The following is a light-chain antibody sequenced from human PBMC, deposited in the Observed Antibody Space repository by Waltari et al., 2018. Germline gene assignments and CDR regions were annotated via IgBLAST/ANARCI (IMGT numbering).Light chain of an antibody. J-gene: IGLJ2*01. CDR3: CSYAGDYTLV. CDR1: PSVVGAHNL. V-gene: IGLV2-11*01. CDR2: EVN. Sequence: QSPLTHPPPVPGPPGQPFTIPAAEPPSVVGAHNLAPWYQQSPGTAPKLLIYEVNIRPSGVPDRFSASKSGNTASLTISGLRAEDEADYYCCSYAGDYTLVFGGGTKLTVL.